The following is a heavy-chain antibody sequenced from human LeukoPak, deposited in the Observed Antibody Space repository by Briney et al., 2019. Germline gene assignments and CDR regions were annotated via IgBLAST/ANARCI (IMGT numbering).Heavy chain of an antibody. Sequence: GGSLRLSCAASGFTFSSHGMHWVRQAPGKGLEWVAVISYDGSNKYYADSVKGRFTISRDNSKNTLYLQMNSLRAEDTAVYYSAGYSYGSFDYWGQGTLVTVCS. CDR1: GFTFSSHG. V-gene: IGHV3-30*03. CDR3: AGYSYGSFDY. CDR2: ISYDGSNK. J-gene: IGHJ4*02. D-gene: IGHD5-18*01.